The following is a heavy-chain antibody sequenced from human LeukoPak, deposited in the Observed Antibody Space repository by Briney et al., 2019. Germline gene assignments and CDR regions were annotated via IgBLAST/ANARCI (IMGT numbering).Heavy chain of an antibody. D-gene: IGHD1-1*01. CDR3: AREGVTGTTRMDV. CDR1: GGTFSSYA. Sequence: SVKVSCKASGGTFSSYAISWVRQAPGQGLERMGRIIPILGIANYAQKFQGRVTITADKSTSTAYMELSSLRSEDTAVYYCAREGVTGTTRMDVWGKGTTVTVSS. J-gene: IGHJ6*03. CDR2: IIPILGIA. V-gene: IGHV1-69*04.